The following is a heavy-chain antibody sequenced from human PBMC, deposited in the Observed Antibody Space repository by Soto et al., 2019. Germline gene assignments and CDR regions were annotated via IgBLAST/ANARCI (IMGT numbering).Heavy chain of an antibody. D-gene: IGHD3-9*01. CDR3: ARTPIRYFDWLPHPRNAFDI. J-gene: IGHJ3*02. CDR1: GFTFSSYW. V-gene: IGHV3-7*01. Sequence: PGGSLRLSCAASGFTFSSYWMSWVRQAPGKGLEWVANIKQDGSEKYYVDSVKGRFTISRDNAKNSLYLQMNSLRAEDTAVYYCARTPIRYFDWLPHPRNAFDIWGQGTMVTVSS. CDR2: IKQDGSEK.